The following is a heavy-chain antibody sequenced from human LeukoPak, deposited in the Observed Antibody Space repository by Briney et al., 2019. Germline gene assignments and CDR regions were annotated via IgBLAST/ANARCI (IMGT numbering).Heavy chain of an antibody. D-gene: IGHD1-26*01. CDR3: ARDPRDGWELPSYYFDY. Sequence: GASVKVPCKASGYTFTSYYMHWVRQAPGQGLEWMGIINPSGGSTSYAQKFQGRVTMTRDMSTSTVYMELSSLRSEDTAVYYCARDPRDGWELPSYYFDYWGQGTLVTVSS. CDR2: INPSGGST. V-gene: IGHV1-46*01. J-gene: IGHJ4*02. CDR1: GYTFTSYY.